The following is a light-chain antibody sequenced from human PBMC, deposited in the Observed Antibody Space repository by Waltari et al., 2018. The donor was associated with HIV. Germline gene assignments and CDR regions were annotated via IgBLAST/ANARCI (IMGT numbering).Light chain of an antibody. V-gene: IGLV1-44*01. CDR1: SSNIGRNT. CDR2: TDI. CDR3: AAWDDSLNGLWV. Sequence: QSVLTQPPSVSGTPGQRVTIPCSGASSNIGRNTVNWFQPLPGTAPKLLIYTDIQRPSGVPDRFSGSKSGTSASLAISGLQSEDEADYFCAAWDDSLNGLWVFGGGTKLTVL. J-gene: IGLJ3*02.